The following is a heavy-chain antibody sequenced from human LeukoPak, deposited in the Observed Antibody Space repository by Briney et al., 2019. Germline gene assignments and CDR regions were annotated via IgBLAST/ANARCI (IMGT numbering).Heavy chain of an antibody. CDR3: ARDHRGIFSPFDY. V-gene: IGHV3-7*01. CDR2: IKQDGREK. Sequence: PGGSLRLSCAASGFTFSSYWMSWVRQAPGKGLEWVANIKQDGREKYYVDSVKGRFTISRDNAKNSLYLQMNSLRAEDTAVYYCARDHRGIFSPFDYWGQGTLVTVSS. J-gene: IGHJ4*02. CDR1: GFTFSSYW.